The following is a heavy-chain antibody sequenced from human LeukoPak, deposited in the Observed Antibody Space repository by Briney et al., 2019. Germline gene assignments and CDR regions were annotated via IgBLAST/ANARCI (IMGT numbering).Heavy chain of an antibody. V-gene: IGHV1-24*01. Sequence: GASVNLSYKVSGYTLTDLSMHWLRQAPGKGLGWRGGFDPEDGETIYAQKFQGRVTMTEDTSTDTAYMELSSLRSEDTAVYYCATEVDIVATPRSLAYWGQGTLVTVSS. D-gene: IGHD5-12*01. CDR1: GYTLTDLS. CDR2: FDPEDGET. J-gene: IGHJ4*02. CDR3: ATEVDIVATPRSLAY.